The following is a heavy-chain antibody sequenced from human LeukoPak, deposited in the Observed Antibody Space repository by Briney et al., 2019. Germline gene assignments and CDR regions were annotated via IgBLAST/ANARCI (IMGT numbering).Heavy chain of an antibody. J-gene: IGHJ4*02. CDR1: GFTFTPFT. Sequence: GESLRLSCAASGFTFTPFTMNWVRQAPGKGLEWVASISGTGTYIYYADSMKGRFTISRDNGKKSLYLQMNSLTADDTAVYYCARGLLVPGPLDSWGQGTLVTVSS. CDR3: ARGLLVPGPLDS. D-gene: IGHD6-19*01. V-gene: IGHV3-21*01. CDR2: ISGTGTYI.